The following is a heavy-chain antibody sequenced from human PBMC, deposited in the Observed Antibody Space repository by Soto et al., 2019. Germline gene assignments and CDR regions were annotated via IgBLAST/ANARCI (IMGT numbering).Heavy chain of an antibody. CDR3: VREGNGFDY. CDR2: IYHSGTT. Sequence: QLQLQESGSGLVKPSQTLSLTCAVSGGSMSSGNYAWSWIRQPPGKGLEWIGYIYHSGTTYYNPSLKSRVTISVDRSKNQFSLKLNSVTAADTAVYYCVREGNGFDYWGQGTLVTVYS. CDR1: GGSMSSGNYA. J-gene: IGHJ4*02. D-gene: IGHD1-1*01. V-gene: IGHV4-30-2*01.